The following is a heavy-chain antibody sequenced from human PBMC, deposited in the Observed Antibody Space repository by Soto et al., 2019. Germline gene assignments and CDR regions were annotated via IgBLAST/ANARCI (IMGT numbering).Heavy chain of an antibody. J-gene: IGHJ4*02. D-gene: IGHD2-15*01. CDR1: GGSISSSSYY. V-gene: IGHV4-39*01. Sequence: SETLSHTCTGSGGSISSSSYYWRWIRQPPGKGLEWIGSIYYSGSTYYNPSLKSRVTISVDTSKNQFSLKLSSVTAADTAVYYCARHTPAISISDHWGQGTLVTVSS. CDR2: IYYSGST. CDR3: ARHTPAISISDH.